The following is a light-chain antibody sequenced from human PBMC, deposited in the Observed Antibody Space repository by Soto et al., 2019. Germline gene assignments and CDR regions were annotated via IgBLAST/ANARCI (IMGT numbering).Light chain of an antibody. CDR3: QHYGTSPEVT. Sequence: EIVLTQSPGTLSLSPGERATLSCRASQSVSSSHLAWYQQKPGQAPRLLIYDTSSRATGVPDRYSASGSGTDFTLTISRVEPEDFAVYYCQHYGTSPEVTFGQGTHWRL. J-gene: IGKJ5*01. CDR2: DTS. V-gene: IGKV3-20*01. CDR1: QSVSSSH.